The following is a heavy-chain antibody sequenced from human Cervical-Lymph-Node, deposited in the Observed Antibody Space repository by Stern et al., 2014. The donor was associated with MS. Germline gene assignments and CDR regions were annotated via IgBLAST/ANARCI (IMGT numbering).Heavy chain of an antibody. Sequence: QVTLRESGPTLVKATQPLTLTCTFSGFALRNSGVSVAWIRQPPGKALEXLAVIYWDDEKRYSPSLKSRLSITKDASESQVVLTMTNMDPVDTATYYCTHSLHGDYYHAFDTWGQGTMVTVSS. CDR1: GFALRNSGVS. CDR3: THSLHGDYYHAFDT. CDR2: IYWDDEK. D-gene: IGHD4-17*01. V-gene: IGHV2-5*02. J-gene: IGHJ3*02.